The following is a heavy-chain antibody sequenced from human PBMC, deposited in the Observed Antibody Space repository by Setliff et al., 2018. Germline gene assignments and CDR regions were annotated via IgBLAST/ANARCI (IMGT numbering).Heavy chain of an antibody. CDR3: AREGGLQGATSYYYFYNYISV. Sequence: ASVKVSCKTSGYTFTGYFIHWMRQAPRQGLEWLGWINPKSGVTSYAQSFQGRIAMTRDTSINTVYMELNSLTSDDAAVYFCAREGGLQGATSYYYFYNYISVWGKGTKVTVSS. CDR2: INPKSGVT. CDR1: GYTFTGYF. J-gene: IGHJ6*03. D-gene: IGHD1-26*01. V-gene: IGHV1-2*02.